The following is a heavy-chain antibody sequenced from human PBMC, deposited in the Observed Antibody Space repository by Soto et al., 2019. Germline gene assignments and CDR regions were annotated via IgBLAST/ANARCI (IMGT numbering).Heavy chain of an antibody. CDR2: IYPGDSDT. CDR1: GYSFTSYW. J-gene: IGHJ6*02. Sequence: KQRESLKISCKGSGYSFTSYWIGWVRQMPGKGLEWMGIIYPGDSDTRYSPSFQGQVTISADKSISTAYLQWSSLKASDTAMYYCARVVAPTSPGVYYYYYGMDVWGQGTTVTVSS. D-gene: IGHD2-15*01. V-gene: IGHV5-51*03. CDR3: ARVVAPTSPGVYYYYYGMDV.